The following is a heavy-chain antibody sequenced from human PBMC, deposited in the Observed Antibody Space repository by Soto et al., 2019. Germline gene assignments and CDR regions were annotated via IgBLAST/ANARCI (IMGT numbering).Heavy chain of an antibody. CDR3: AVVPAAERREGDWCDP. J-gene: IGHJ5*02. D-gene: IGHD2-2*01. CDR1: GGSLSGYY. V-gene: IGHV4-34*01. CDR2: INHSGSS. Sequence: QVQLQQWGAGLLKPSETLSLTCAVYGGSLSGYYWSWIRQPPGKGLEWIGEINHSGSSNYNTSLKRRVPLSVDTSKNQFSLRLSSVTAADTAVYYCAVVPAAERREGDWCDPWGQGTLVTVSS.